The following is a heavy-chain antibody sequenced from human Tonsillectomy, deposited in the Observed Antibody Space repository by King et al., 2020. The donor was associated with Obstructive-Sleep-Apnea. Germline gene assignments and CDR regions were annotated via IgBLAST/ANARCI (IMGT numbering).Heavy chain of an antibody. CDR3: ARQPLEVGATTGFDY. J-gene: IGHJ4*02. CDR1: GYSFTSYW. Sequence: VQLVESGAEVKKPGESLKISCKGSGYSFTSYWIGWVRQMPRKGLEWMGIIYPGDSDTRYSPSFQGQVTISADKSISTAYLQWSSLKASDTAMYYCARQPLEVGATTGFDYWGQGTLVTVSS. CDR2: IYPGDSDT. D-gene: IGHD1-26*01. V-gene: IGHV5-51*01.